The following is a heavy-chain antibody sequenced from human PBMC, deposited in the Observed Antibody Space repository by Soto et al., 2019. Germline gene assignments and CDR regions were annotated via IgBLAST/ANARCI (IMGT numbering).Heavy chain of an antibody. CDR2: INHSGST. J-gene: IGHJ5*02. CDR3: ARGRIAAAGTSAWFDP. D-gene: IGHD6-13*01. V-gene: IGHV4-34*01. Sequence: SSETLSLTCAVYGGSFSGYYWSWIRQPPGKGLEWIGEINHSGSTNYNPSLKSRVTISVDTSKNQFSLKLSSVTAADTAVYYCARGRIAAAGTSAWFDPWGQGTLVTVSS. CDR1: GGSFSGYY.